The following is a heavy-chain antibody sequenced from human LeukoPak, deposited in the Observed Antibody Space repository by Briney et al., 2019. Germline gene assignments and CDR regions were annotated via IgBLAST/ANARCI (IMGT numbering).Heavy chain of an antibody. D-gene: IGHD5-18*01. CDR1: GFTFSSYA. Sequence: GGSLRLSCAASGFTFSSYAMHWVRQAPGKGLEYVSAISSNGGSTYYANSVKGRFTISRDNSKNTLYLQMGSLRAEDMAVYYCARGIYSYGEDYWGQGTLVTVSS. V-gene: IGHV3-64*01. J-gene: IGHJ4*02. CDR3: ARGIYSYGEDY. CDR2: ISSNGGST.